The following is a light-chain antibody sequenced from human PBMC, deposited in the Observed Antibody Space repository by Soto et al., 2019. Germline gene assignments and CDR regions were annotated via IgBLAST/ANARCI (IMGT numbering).Light chain of an antibody. CDR2: EVS. CDR1: SSDVGGHNY. V-gene: IGLV2-14*01. Sequence: QSALTQPASVSGSPGQSITISCTGTSSDVGGHNYVSWYQQHPGKAPKLMIYEVSNRPSGVSNRFSGSKSGNTASLTISGLQAEDEADYYCSSYTGTSTYVFGTGTKLTVL. CDR3: SSYTGTSTYV. J-gene: IGLJ1*01.